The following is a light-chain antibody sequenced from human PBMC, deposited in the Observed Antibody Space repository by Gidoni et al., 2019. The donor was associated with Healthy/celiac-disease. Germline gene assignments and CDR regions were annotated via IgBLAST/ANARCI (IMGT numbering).Light chain of an antibody. V-gene: IGKV3-20*01. J-gene: IGKJ3*01. CDR2: GAS. CDR1: QCVSSSY. Sequence: EIALTQSPGTLSLSPGETGTLSCRASQCVSSSYLAWYQQKPGQAPRLLIYGASSRATGIPDRFSGSGSGTDFTLTISRLEPEDFAVYYCQQYGSSPPTFGPGTKVDIK. CDR3: QQYGSSPPT.